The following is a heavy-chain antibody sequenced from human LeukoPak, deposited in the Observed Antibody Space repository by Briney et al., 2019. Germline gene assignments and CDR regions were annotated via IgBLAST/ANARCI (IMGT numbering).Heavy chain of an antibody. V-gene: IGHV3-53*01. J-gene: IGHJ4*02. CDR1: GFTVSSNY. D-gene: IGHD1-26*01. Sequence: GGSLRLSCAASGFTVSSNYMSWVRQAPGKWLGWVSVIYSGGSTYYADSVKGRFTISRDNSKNALYLQMNRLRAEDTAVYSCARAGWEVRGFDYWGQGTLVTVSS. CDR2: IYSGGST. CDR3: ARAGWEVRGFDY.